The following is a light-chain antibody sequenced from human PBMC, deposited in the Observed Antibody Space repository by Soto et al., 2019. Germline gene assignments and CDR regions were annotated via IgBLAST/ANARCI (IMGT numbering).Light chain of an antibody. CDR3: QQRSNWPIT. CDR2: DVS. V-gene: IGKV3-11*01. J-gene: IGKJ5*01. CDR1: QSVRTY. Sequence: EIVLTQSPGTLSLSPGERATLSCRASQSVRTYLAWYKQKPGQAPRLIIHDVSDRATGIPARFSGSGSGTDFTLTISSLEPEDFAVYYCQQRSNWPITFGQGTRLEI.